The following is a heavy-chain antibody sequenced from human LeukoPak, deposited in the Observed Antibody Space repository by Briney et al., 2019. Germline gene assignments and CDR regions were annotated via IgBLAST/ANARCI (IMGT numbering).Heavy chain of an antibody. J-gene: IGHJ3*02. CDR2: ISVSGGNT. CDR3: AKDIVVVPAAGNAFDI. Sequence: PGGSLRLSCEGSGYTFTTYAMSWVRQAPGKGLEWVSSISVSGGNTYYADSVRGRFTLSRDNSKNMLYLQMNSLRAEDTAVYYCAKDIVVVPAAGNAFDIWGQGTMVTVSS. D-gene: IGHD2-2*01. V-gene: IGHV3-23*01. CDR1: GYTFTTYA.